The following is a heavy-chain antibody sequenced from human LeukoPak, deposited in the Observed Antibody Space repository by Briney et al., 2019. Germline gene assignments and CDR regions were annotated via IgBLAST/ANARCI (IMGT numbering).Heavy chain of an antibody. CDR3: ARTTDSSGYYIGGSFDC. J-gene: IGHJ4*02. CDR1: GYTFTGYY. Sequence: ASVKVSCKASGYTFTGYYMHWVRQAPGQGLEWMGWINPNSGGTNYAQKFQGRVTMTRDTSISTAYMELSRLRSDDTAVYYCARTTDSSGYYIGGSFDCWGQGTLVTVSS. D-gene: IGHD3-22*01. CDR2: INPNSGGT. V-gene: IGHV1-2*02.